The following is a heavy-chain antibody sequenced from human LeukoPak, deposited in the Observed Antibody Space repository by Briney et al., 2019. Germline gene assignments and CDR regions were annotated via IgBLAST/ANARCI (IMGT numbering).Heavy chain of an antibody. V-gene: IGHV4-39*01. CDR2: IYYSGST. CDR3: ARHDGYNPYFDY. J-gene: IGHJ4*02. D-gene: IGHD5-24*01. Sequence: SETLSLTCTVSGGSISSSGYYWGWIRQPPGKGLEWIGSIYYSGSTYYNPSLKSRVTISVDTSKNQFSLKLSSVTAADTAVYYCARHDGYNPYFDYWGQGTLVTVSS. CDR1: GGSISSSGYY.